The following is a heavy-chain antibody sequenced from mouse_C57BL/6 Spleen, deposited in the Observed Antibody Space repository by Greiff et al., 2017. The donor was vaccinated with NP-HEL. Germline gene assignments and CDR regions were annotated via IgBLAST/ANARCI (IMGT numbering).Heavy chain of an antibody. J-gene: IGHJ2*01. V-gene: IGHV5-17*01. CDR2: ISSGSSTI. D-gene: IGHD2-3*01. Sequence: DVHLVESGGGLVKPGGSLKLSCAASGFTFSDYGMHWVRQAPEKGLEWVAYISSGSSTIYYADTVKGRFTISRDNAKNTLFLQMTRLRSEDTAMYYCARTDGYPRFDYWGQGTTLTVSS. CDR1: GFTFSDYG. CDR3: ARTDGYPRFDY.